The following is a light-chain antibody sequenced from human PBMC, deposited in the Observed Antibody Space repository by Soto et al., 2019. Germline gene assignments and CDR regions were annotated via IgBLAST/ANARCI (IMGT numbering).Light chain of an antibody. CDR1: QSISSW. Sequence: DIQMTQSPSTLSATAGDRVTITCRASQSISSWLAWYQHKPGKAPKLLIYDASNLDGGVPSRFSGGGSGTEFSLTISKLPPDDCATYECQQYENSWTFGQGTKVEIK. V-gene: IGKV1-5*01. CDR2: DAS. CDR3: QQYENSWT. J-gene: IGKJ1*01.